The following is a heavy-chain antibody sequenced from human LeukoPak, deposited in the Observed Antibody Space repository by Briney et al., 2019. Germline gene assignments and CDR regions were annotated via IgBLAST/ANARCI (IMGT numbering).Heavy chain of an antibody. J-gene: IGHJ5*02. CDR3: ARHQIVVVTSYWFDP. CDR2: IYYSGST. CDR1: GGSISSSSYY. V-gene: IGHV4-39*01. Sequence: SETLSLTCTVSGGSISSSSYYWGWIRQPPGKGLEWIGSIYYSGSTYYNPSLKSRVTISVDTSKNQFSLKLSSVTAADTAVYYCARHQIVVVTSYWFDPWGQGTLVNVSS. D-gene: IGHD2-21*02.